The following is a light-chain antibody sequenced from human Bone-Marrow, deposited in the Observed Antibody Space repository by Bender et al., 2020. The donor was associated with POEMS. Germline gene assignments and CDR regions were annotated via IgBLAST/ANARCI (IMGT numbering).Light chain of an antibody. V-gene: IGLV1-44*01. CDR1: SSNIGTNP. J-gene: IGLJ1*01. Sequence: QSVLTQPPSASGTPGQRVTISCSGSSSNIGTNPVNWYQQLPGTAPKLLIYINNQRPSGVPDRFSGSKSGTSASLAISGLQSEDEADYYCSSYVTSSTFYVFGTATKVTVL. CDR3: SSYVTSSTFYV. CDR2: INN.